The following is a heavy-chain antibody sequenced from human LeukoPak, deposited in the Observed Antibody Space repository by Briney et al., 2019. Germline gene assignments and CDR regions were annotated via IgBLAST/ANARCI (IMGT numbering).Heavy chain of an antibody. V-gene: IGHV4-34*01. CDR2: INHSGST. D-gene: IGHD4-17*01. Sequence: SETLSLTCAVYGGSFSGYYWSWIRQPPGKGLEWIGEINHSGSTNYNPSLRSRVAISMDTSKNQFSLRLSSVTAADTAVYYCARGNADFEYYYYMDVWGRGTTVTISS. J-gene: IGHJ6*03. CDR1: GGSFSGYY. CDR3: ARGNADFEYYYYMDV.